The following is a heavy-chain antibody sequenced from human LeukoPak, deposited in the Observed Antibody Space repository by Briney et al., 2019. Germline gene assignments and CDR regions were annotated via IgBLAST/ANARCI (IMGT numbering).Heavy chain of an antibody. CDR3: AKDPQGTIFGTYWYFDF. D-gene: IGHD3-3*01. V-gene: IGHV3-23*01. CDR1: GFTFSIYA. J-gene: IGHJ2*01. Sequence: PGLSLRLSCAASGFTFSIYAMRWARHARGKGREWVYTLRGSGGSTYYADSVKGRFTIPRDNSKNTLYLQMNSLRAEDTAVYYCAKDPQGTIFGTYWYFDFWGRGTLVTVSS. CDR2: LRGSGGST.